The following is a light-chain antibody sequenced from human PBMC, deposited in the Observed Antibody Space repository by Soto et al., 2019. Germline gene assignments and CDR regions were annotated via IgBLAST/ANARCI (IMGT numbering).Light chain of an antibody. CDR2: DAS. CDR3: QQYNSYWT. J-gene: IGKJ1*01. CDR1: QSISSW. V-gene: IGKV1-5*01. Sequence: DMQMNQSPSTLSSSVRDRFTITCRASQSISSWLAWYQQKPGKAPKLLIYDASSLESGVPSRFSGSGSGTEFTLTISSLQPDDFATYYCQQYNSYWTFGQGTNVDI.